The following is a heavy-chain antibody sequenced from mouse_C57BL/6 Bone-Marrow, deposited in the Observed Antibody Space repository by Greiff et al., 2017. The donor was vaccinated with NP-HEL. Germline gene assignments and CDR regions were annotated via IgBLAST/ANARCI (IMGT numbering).Heavy chain of an antibody. D-gene: IGHD4-1*01. V-gene: IGHV5-6*01. CDR1: GFTFSSYG. CDR2: ISSGGSYT. J-gene: IGHJ2*01. Sequence: EVQLVESGGDLVKPGGSLKLSCAASGFTFSSYGMSLVRLTPDKRLEWVATISSGGSYTYYPDSVKGRFTISRDNAKNTLYLQMSSLKSEDTAMYDCARLCWDEGYFDYWGQGTTITVSS. CDR3: ARLCWDEGYFDY.